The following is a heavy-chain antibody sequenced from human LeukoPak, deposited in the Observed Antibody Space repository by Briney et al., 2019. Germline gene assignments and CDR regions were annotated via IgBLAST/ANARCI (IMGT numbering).Heavy chain of an antibody. CDR1: GFTFSSYS. CDR2: ISSSSSYI. D-gene: IGHD3-22*01. Sequence: GGSLRLSCAASGFTFSSYSMNWVRQAPGKGLEWVSSISSSSSYIYYADSVKGRFTISRDNSKNTLYLQMNSLRAEDTAVYYCAKTPPITMIVVVIPNYYFDYWGQGTLVTVSS. V-gene: IGHV3-21*04. CDR3: AKTPPITMIVVVIPNYYFDY. J-gene: IGHJ4*02.